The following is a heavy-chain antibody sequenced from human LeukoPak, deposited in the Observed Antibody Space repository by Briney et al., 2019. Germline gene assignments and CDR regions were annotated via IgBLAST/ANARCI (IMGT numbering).Heavy chain of an antibody. V-gene: IGHV4-34*01. J-gene: IGHJ6*02. D-gene: IGHD2-2*01. CDR3: ARGGVSTSYSYYYYGMDV. CDR1: GGSFSGYY. Sequence: SETLSLTCAVYGGSFSGYYWSWIRQPPGKGLEWIGYIYHSGSTYYNPSLKSRVTISVDRSKNQFSLKLSSVTAADTAVYYCARGGVSTSYSYYYYGMDVWGQGTTVTVSS. CDR2: IYHSGST.